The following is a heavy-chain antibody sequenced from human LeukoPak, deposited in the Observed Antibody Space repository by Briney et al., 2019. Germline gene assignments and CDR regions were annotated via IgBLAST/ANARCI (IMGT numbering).Heavy chain of an antibody. V-gene: IGHV2-5*01. Sequence: SGPTLVNPTQTLTLTCTFSGFSLSTSGVGVGWIRQPPGKALEWLAIIYWNDDKRYRPSLKSRLTITKDTSKNQVVLTMTKMDPLDTATYYCAHMVNTVTTSWGAFDIWGQGTMVTVSS. D-gene: IGHD4-17*01. CDR2: IYWNDDK. CDR1: GFSLSTSGVG. CDR3: AHMVNTVTTSWGAFDI. J-gene: IGHJ3*02.